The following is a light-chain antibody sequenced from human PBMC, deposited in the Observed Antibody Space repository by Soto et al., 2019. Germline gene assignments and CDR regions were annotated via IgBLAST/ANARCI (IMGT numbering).Light chain of an antibody. CDR3: QQYGSSPNT. CDR1: QSFISSY. V-gene: IGKV3-20*01. J-gene: IGKJ1*01. Sequence: EIVLTQSPGTLSLSPGERATLSCRASQSFISSYLAWHQQKPGQAPRLLMHGASSRATGIPARFSGSGSGTDFTLTISSLESEDYAVYYCQQYGSSPNTFGKGTKVDIK. CDR2: GAS.